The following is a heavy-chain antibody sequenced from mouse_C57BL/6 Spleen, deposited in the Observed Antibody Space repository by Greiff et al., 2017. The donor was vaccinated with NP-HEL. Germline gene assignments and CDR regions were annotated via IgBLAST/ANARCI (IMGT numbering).Heavy chain of an antibody. Sequence: EVKLQQSGPELVKPGASVKISCKASGYTFTDYYMNWVKQSHGKSLEWIGDINPNNGGTSYNQKFKGKATLTVDKSSSTAYMELRSLTSEDSAVYYCATAQATSAWFAYWGQGTLVTVSA. CDR2: INPNNGGT. V-gene: IGHV1-26*01. D-gene: IGHD3-2*02. CDR3: ATAQATSAWFAY. J-gene: IGHJ3*01. CDR1: GYTFTDYY.